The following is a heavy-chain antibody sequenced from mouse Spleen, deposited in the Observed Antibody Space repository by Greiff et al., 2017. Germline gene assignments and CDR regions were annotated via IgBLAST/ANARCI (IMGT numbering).Heavy chain of an antibody. CDR3: ALSTMITSWYFDV. J-gene: IGHJ1*01. V-gene: IGHV14-3*02. CDR2: IDPANGNT. Sequence: EVQLQQSGAELVKPGASVKLSCTASGFNIKDTYMHWVKQRPEQGLEWIGRIDPANGNTKYDPKFQGKATITADTSSNTAYLQLSSLTSEDTAVYYCALSTMITSWYFDVWGAGTTVTVSS. D-gene: IGHD2-4*01. CDR1: GFNIKDTY.